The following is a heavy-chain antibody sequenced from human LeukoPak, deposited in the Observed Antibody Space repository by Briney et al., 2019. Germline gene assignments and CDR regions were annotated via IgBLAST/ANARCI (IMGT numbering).Heavy chain of an antibody. J-gene: IGHJ4*02. Sequence: GESLKISCKGSGYSITSYWIGWVRQMPGKGLEWMGITYPGDSDTRYSPSFQGQVTISADKSISTAYLQWSSLKASDTAMYYCARSAFSSSSPPFDYWGQGTLVTVSS. V-gene: IGHV5-51*01. CDR1: GYSITSYW. CDR2: TYPGDSDT. CDR3: ARSAFSSSSPPFDY. D-gene: IGHD6-6*01.